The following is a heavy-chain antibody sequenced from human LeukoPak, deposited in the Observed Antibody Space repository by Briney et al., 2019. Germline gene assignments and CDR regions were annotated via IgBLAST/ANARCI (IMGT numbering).Heavy chain of an antibody. CDR3: ARGLYDYVWGSYRYAFDI. J-gene: IGHJ3*02. D-gene: IGHD3-16*02. CDR2: IYHSGST. Sequence: SETLSLTCAVYGGSFSGYYWRWIRQPPGKGLEWIAGIYHSGSTNYNPYLKSRLTISVDTSTIPFYLKLSSVTAADTAVYSCARGLYDYVWGSYRYAFDIWGQGTMVTVSS. V-gene: IGHV4-34*01. CDR1: GGSFSGYY.